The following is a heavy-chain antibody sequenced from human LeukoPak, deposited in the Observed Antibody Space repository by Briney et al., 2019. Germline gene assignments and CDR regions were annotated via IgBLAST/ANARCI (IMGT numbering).Heavy chain of an antibody. CDR1: GFTFSSYY. V-gene: IGHV3-21*01. J-gene: IGHJ4*02. CDR3: ARDRGSGWHTFDY. Sequence: GGSLRLSCAASGFTFSSYYMSWVRQAPGKGLEWVSSISSSTSFMFYADSVRGRFTISRDNAKNSLYLQMNSLRAEDTAVYYCARDRGSGWHTFDYWGQGTLVTVSS. CDR2: ISSSTSFM. D-gene: IGHD6-19*01.